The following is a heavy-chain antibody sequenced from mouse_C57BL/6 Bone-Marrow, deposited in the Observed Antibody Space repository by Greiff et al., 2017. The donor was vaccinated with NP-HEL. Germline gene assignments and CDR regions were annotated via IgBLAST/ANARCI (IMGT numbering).Heavy chain of an antibody. CDR3: AKRTHSNLYYAMDY. D-gene: IGHD2-5*01. Sequence: VMLVESGPGLVAPSQSLSITCTVSGFSLTSYGVDWVRQPPGKGLEWLGVIWGGGSTNYNSVLMSRLSISKDNSKSQVFLKMNSLQTDDTAMYYCAKRTHSNLYYAMDYWGQGTSVTVSS. J-gene: IGHJ4*01. V-gene: IGHV2-9*01. CDR2: IWGGGST. CDR1: GFSLTSYG.